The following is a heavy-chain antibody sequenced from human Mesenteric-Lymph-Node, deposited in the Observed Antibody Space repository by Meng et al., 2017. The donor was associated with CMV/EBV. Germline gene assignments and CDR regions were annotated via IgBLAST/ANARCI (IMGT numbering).Heavy chain of an antibody. D-gene: IGHD3-10*01. J-gene: IGHJ6*02. Sequence: VKVSCKASGGTFSSYTISCVRQAPGQGLEWMGRIIPILGIANYAQKFQGRVTITTDESTSTAYMELSSLRSEDTAVYYCARVVGFYYYGMDVWGQGTTVTVSS. CDR1: GGTFSSYT. CDR3: ARVVGFYYYGMDV. V-gene: IGHV1-69*16. CDR2: IIPILGIA.